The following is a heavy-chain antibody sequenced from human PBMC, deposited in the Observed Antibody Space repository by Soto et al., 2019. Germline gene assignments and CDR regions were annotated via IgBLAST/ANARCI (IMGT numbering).Heavy chain of an antibody. V-gene: IGHV4-59*03. Sequence: SETLSLTCTVSGGSINNYYWSWIRQPPGKGLEWIGYIYYSGSTNYNPSLKSRVTISVDTSKNQFFLKLSSVTSDDTAVYYCTTACRDGYNGLDYWGQGTLVNGSS. CDR3: TTACRDGYNGLDY. CDR2: IYYSGST. J-gene: IGHJ4*02. D-gene: IGHD5-12*01. CDR1: GGSINNYY.